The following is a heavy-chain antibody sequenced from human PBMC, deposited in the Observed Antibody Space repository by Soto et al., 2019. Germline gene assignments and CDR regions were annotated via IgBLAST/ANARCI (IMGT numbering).Heavy chain of an antibody. CDR1: GGYMAKFS. D-gene: IGHD6-19*01. CDR3: ARGGWYNDY. V-gene: IGHV4-59*01. Sequence: SETLSLTCTVSGGYMAKFSWSCIRQPPGKGLEWIGYIYYSGSTNYHPSFKSRVALSVDTSKNQFSLKMNSVPAADMAVYCCARGGWYNDYRGQGILVTVSS. CDR2: IYYSGST. J-gene: IGHJ4*02.